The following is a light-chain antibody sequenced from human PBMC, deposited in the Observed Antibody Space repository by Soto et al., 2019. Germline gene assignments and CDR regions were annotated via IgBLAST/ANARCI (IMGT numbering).Light chain of an antibody. CDR3: QQRSNWPLT. Sequence: DIVLTQSPATLSLSPGERATLSCRASQSVSSYLAWYQQKPGQAPRLLILDASNRATGIPARFSGSGYGTDFTLTISSLEPEDFAVYYCQQRSNWPLTFGGGTKVEIK. CDR1: QSVSSY. V-gene: IGKV3-11*01. CDR2: DAS. J-gene: IGKJ4*01.